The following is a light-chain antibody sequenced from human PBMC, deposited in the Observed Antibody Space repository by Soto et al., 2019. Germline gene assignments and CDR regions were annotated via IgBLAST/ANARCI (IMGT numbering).Light chain of an antibody. CDR3: QQYCSSPRT. Sequence: EIVLTQSPGTLSLSPGERAILSCRASQSVSSSYLAWYRQKPGQAPSLLIYGASSRATGIPDRFSGSGSGTDFTLTNSRLEPEDFAVNYCQQYCSSPRTFGQGPKVEMK. CDR2: GAS. V-gene: IGKV3-20*01. CDR1: QSVSSSY. J-gene: IGKJ1*01.